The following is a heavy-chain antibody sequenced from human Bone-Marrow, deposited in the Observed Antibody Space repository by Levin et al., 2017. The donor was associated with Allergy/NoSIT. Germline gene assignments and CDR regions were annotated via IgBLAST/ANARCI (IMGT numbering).Heavy chain of an antibody. Sequence: SGGSLRLSCAASGFIFSSYSMKWVRQAPGKGLEWVSYISSSSKTIYYADSVKGRFTISRDNAKKSLYLQMNTLRAEDTAVYYCARDVGHYNGSGSYYYSDYWGQGTQVTVSS. D-gene: IGHD3-10*01. CDR3: ARDVGHYNGSGSYYYSDY. CDR1: GFIFSSYS. CDR2: ISSSSKTI. V-gene: IGHV3-48*01. J-gene: IGHJ4*02.